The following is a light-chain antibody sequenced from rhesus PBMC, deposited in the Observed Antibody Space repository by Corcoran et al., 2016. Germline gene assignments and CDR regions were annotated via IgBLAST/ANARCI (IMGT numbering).Light chain of an antibody. CDR1: QDITNN. CDR2: YAS. J-gene: IGKJ4*01. V-gene: IGKV1S14*01. Sequence: DIQMTQSPSSLSASVGDTVTISCRASQDITNNLAWYQQKAGKAPNLLIYYASNLEGGVPSRFSGTGYGTDFTLTISSLQPEDCATYYCQQGHNYPLTFGGGTKVDLK. CDR3: QQGHNYPLT.